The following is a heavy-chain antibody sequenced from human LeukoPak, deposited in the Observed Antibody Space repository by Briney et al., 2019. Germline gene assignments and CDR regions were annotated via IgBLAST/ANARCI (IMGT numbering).Heavy chain of an antibody. D-gene: IGHD3-10*01. Sequence: PSETLSLACTVSGGSISSYYWSWIRQPPGKGLEWIGYIYYSGSTNYNPSLKSRVTISVDTSKNQFSLKVTSVTAADTAVYYCARIRYGSNIYRYYYMDVWGKGTPVTVSS. J-gene: IGHJ6*03. CDR3: ARIRYGSNIYRYYYMDV. V-gene: IGHV4-59*01. CDR2: IYYSGST. CDR1: GGSISSYY.